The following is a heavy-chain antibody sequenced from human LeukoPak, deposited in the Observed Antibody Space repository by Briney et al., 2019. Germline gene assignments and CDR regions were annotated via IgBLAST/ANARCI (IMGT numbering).Heavy chain of an antibody. CDR3: VLGYCSGGSCYLPTGPPNLVDY. J-gene: IGHJ4*02. D-gene: IGHD2-15*01. CDR2: IYTSGST. Sequence: SETLSLTCTVSGGSISSYYWSWIRQPAGKGLEWIGRIYTSGSTNYNPSLKSRVTISVDKSKNQFSLKLSSVTAADTAVYYCVLGYCSGGSCYLPTGPPNLVDYWGQGTLVTVSS. V-gene: IGHV4-4*07. CDR1: GGSISSYY.